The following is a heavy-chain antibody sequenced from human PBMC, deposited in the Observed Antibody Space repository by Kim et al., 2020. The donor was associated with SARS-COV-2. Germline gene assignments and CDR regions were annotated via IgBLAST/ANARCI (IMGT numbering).Heavy chain of an antibody. CDR3: AKDIREIYYDSSVLDY. Sequence: GGSLRLSCAASGFTFSSYAMSWVRQAPGKGLEWVSAISGSGGSTYYADSVKGRFTISRDNSKNTLYLQMNSLRAEDTAVYYCAKDIREIYYDSSVLDYWGQGTLVTVSS. D-gene: IGHD3-22*01. CDR2: ISGSGGST. V-gene: IGHV3-23*01. J-gene: IGHJ4*02. CDR1: GFTFSSYA.